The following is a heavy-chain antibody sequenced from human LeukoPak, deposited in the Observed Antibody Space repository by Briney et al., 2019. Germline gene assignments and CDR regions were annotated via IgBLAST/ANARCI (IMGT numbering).Heavy chain of an antibody. CDR3: ASNYYGSGSLDY. D-gene: IGHD3-10*01. V-gene: IGHV4-59*08. J-gene: IGHJ4*02. CDR2: IYYSGST. CDR1: GGSMNNYY. Sequence: SETLSLTCTVSGGSMNNYYWSWIRQPPGKGLEWIGYIYYSGSTNYNPSLKSRVTISVDTSKNQFSLNLSSVTAADTAVYYCASNYYGSGSLDYWGQGNLVTVSS.